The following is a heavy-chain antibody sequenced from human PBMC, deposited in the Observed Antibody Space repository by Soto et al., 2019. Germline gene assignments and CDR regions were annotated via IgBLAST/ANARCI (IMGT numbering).Heavy chain of an antibody. CDR1: GFTFSNAW. CDR3: TTESRVEQQLVYYYYYYMDV. CDR2: IKSKTDGGTT. V-gene: IGHV3-15*01. Sequence: PGGSLRLSCAASGFTFSNAWMSWVRQAPGKGLEWVGRIKSKTDGGTTDYAAPVKGRFTISRDDSKNTLYLQMNSLKTEDTAVYYCTTESRVEQQLVYYYYYYMDVWGKGTTVTVSS. J-gene: IGHJ6*03. D-gene: IGHD6-13*01.